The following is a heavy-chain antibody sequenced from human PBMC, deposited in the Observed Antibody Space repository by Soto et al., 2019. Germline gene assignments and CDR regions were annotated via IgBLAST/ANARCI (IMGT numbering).Heavy chain of an antibody. CDR1: GFTFSNSA. D-gene: IGHD4-17*01. CDR3: AKSWTTVTTLEDY. Sequence: GESLKISCAASGFTFSNSAMSWVRQAPGKGLDWVSAISGSGGSTYYADSVKGRFTISRDNSKNTLYLQMNSLRAEDTAVYYCAKSWTTVTTLEDYWGQGTLVTVSS. J-gene: IGHJ4*02. V-gene: IGHV3-23*01. CDR2: ISGSGGST.